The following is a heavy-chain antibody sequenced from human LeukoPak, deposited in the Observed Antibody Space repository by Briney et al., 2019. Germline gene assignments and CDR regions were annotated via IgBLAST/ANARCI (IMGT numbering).Heavy chain of an antibody. CDR3: ARVPNAFDI. CDR2: IYHSGST. Sequence: SETLSLTCTVSGGSISSSGYYWSWIRQPPGKGLEWIGYIYHSGSTYYNPSLKSRVTISVDTSKNQFSLKLSSVTAADTAVYYCARVPNAFDIWGQGTMVTVSS. D-gene: IGHD1-1*01. CDR1: GGSISSSGYY. V-gene: IGHV4-30-2*01. J-gene: IGHJ3*02.